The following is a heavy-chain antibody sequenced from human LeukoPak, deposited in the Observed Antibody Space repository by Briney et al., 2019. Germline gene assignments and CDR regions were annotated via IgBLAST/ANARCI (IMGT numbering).Heavy chain of an antibody. CDR1: GYAFPRYG. V-gene: IGHV1-18*01. D-gene: IGHD6-19*01. CDR2: ISAYNGNT. Sequence: ASVNVSCKASGYAFPRYGISGVRQAPGQGFEWVGWISAYNGNTNCAQKLQGRGTMTTDTSTNTAYMQLRSLRSHDTAVYYCARDRGIAVAGNLDYWGQGTLVTVSS. CDR3: ARDRGIAVAGNLDY. J-gene: IGHJ4*02.